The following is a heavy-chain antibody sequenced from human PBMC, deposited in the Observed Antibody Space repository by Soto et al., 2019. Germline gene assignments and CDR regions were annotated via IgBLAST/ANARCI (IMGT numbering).Heavy chain of an antibody. D-gene: IGHD3-22*01. Sequence: PGEPLKISCKGSEDSFAGYWITWVRQKPGKGLEWMGRIDPSDSQTYYSPSFRGHVTISVTKSITTVFLQWSSLRASDTAMYYCARQIYDSDTGPNFQYYFDSWGQGPPVSVSS. V-gene: IGHV5-10-1*01. CDR2: IDPSDSQT. CDR1: EDSFAGYW. CDR3: ARQIYDSDTGPNFQYYFDS. J-gene: IGHJ4*02.